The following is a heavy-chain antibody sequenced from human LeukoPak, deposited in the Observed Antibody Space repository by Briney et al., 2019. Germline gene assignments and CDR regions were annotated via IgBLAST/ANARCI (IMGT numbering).Heavy chain of an antibody. CDR3: AKDLYTYYYDSSGYSWDY. D-gene: IGHD3-22*01. CDR1: GFTFSSYA. CDR2: ISGSVGST. J-gene: IGHJ4*02. V-gene: IGHV3-23*01. Sequence: GGSLRLSCAASGFTFSSYAISSVRQAPGKGLEWLSSISGSVGSTYYADSVKRRFTSSRDNSKNTLYLQMNSLRAEDTAVYYCAKDLYTYYYDSSGYSWDYWGEGALVTVSS.